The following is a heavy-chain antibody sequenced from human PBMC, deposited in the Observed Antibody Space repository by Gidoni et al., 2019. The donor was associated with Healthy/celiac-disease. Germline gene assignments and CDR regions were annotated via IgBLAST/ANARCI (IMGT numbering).Heavy chain of an antibody. CDR3: ARDPNRNDFWSGYYISQFDY. D-gene: IGHD3-3*01. J-gene: IGHJ4*02. CDR2: ISSSSSYI. V-gene: IGHV3-21*01. CDR1: GCTFSSYS. Sequence: EVQLVESGGGLVKPGGSLRLPCAAAGCTFSSYSMNWVRQAPGKGLEWVSSISSSSSYIYYADSVKGRFTISRDNAKNSLYLQMNSLRAEDTAVYYCARDPNRNDFWSGYYISQFDYWGQGTLVTVSS.